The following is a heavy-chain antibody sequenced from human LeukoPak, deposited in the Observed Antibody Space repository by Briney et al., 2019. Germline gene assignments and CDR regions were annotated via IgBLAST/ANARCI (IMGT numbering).Heavy chain of an antibody. CDR1: GYSISNGDY. D-gene: IGHD3-10*01. CDR2: VYHSGST. J-gene: IGHJ5*02. V-gene: IGHV4-38-2*01. CDR3: VRNNTMVRGVARFNLFDP. Sequence: KPSETLSLTCAVSGYSISNGDYWGWIRQPPGKGLEWIGSVYHSGSTSYNPSLKSRVTISVDTSKNQFSLKLSSVTAADTAVSYCVRNNTMVRGVARFNLFDPWGKGTLVTVSS.